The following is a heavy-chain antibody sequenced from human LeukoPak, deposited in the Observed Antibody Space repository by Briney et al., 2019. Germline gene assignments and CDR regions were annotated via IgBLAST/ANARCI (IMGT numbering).Heavy chain of an antibody. V-gene: IGHV1-69*13. CDR2: IIPIFGTA. CDR1: GGTFSSYA. D-gene: IGHD3-22*01. Sequence: GASVKVSCKASGGTFSSYAISWVRQAPGQGLEWMGGIIPIFGTANYAQKFQGRLTITADESTSIAYMELSSLRSEDTAVYYCARGPQSSYDSSGYIDYWGQGTLVTVSS. J-gene: IGHJ4*02. CDR3: ARGPQSSYDSSGYIDY.